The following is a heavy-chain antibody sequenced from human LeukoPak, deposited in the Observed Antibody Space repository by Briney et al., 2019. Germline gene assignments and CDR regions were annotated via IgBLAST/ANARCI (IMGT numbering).Heavy chain of an antibody. CDR2: ISYDGSNK. CDR1: GFTFSSYA. Sequence: GRSLRLSCAASGFTFSSYAMHWVRQAPGKGLEWVAVISYDGSNKYYADSVKGRFTISRDNSKNTLYLQMNSLRAEDTAVYYCASVYLHGMDVWGQGTTVTVSS. V-gene: IGHV3-30-3*01. D-gene: IGHD1-14*01. J-gene: IGHJ6*02. CDR3: ASVYLHGMDV.